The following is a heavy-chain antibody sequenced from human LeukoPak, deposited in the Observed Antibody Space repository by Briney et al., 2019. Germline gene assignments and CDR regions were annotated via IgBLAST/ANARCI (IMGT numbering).Heavy chain of an antibody. D-gene: IGHD4-17*01. CDR2: INPNSGGT. CDR1: GYTFTGYS. V-gene: IGHV1-2*02. Sequence: ASVKLSCEASGYTFTGYSMHWVRQAPGQGLEWMGWINPNSGGTNYAQKFQGRVTMHRDTSISTANMELSRLRSDDTALYYFARDFGRAYGDKFDYWGQGTLVTVSS. CDR3: ARDFGRAYGDKFDY. J-gene: IGHJ4*02.